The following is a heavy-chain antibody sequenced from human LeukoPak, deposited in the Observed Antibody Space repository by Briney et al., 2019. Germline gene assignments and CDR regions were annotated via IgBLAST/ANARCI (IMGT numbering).Heavy chain of an antibody. D-gene: IGHD1-26*01. J-gene: IGHJ4*02. V-gene: IGHV3-30-3*01. Sequence: PGGSLRLSCAASGFTFSSYAMHWVRQAPGKGLEWVAVISYDGSNKYYADSVKGRFTISRDNSKNTLYLQMNSLRAEDTAVYYCARSPSPIIVGATTPLFDYWGQGTLVTVSS. CDR1: GFTFSSYA. CDR3: ARSPSPIIVGATTPLFDY. CDR2: ISYDGSNK.